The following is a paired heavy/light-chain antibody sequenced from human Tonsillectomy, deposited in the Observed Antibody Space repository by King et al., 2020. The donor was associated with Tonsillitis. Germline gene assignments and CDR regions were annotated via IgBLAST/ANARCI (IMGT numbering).Light chain of an antibody. CDR2: QDT. CDR1: KLGYKY. V-gene: IGLV3-1*01. CDR3: QAWDSSTVV. J-gene: IGLJ2*01. Sequence: SYDLTQPPSVSVSPGQTASITCSGDKLGYKYACWYQQKPGQSPVLVIYQDTKRPSGIPERFSGSNSGNTATLTISGTQAMDEADYYCQAWDSSTVVFGGGTKLTVL.
Heavy chain of an antibody. CDR3: SSTKDPNQSFDI. Sequence: QVQLVQSGAEVKKPGASVKVSCKASGYTFTSYYIHWVRQAPGQGLEWMGIIDPSGGSTTYVQKFQGRVTMTSDTSTSTVYMELSSLRSADTAVYYCSSTKDPNQSFDIWGQGTMVTVSS. CDR2: IDPSGGST. J-gene: IGHJ3*02. D-gene: IGHD2-2*01. CDR1: GYTFTSYY. V-gene: IGHV1-46*03.